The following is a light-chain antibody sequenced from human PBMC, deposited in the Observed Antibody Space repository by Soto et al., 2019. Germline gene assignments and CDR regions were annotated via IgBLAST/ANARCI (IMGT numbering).Light chain of an antibody. Sequence: DIQMTQSPSTLSASVGDRVSITCRASQSINSWLAWYQQKPGKAPKVLIYKASSLESGVPSRFSGSGSGTEFTLTISSLQPDDFATYYCQQYSTFSLWTVGQGTKVEIK. J-gene: IGKJ1*01. CDR2: KAS. CDR3: QQYSTFSLWT. CDR1: QSINSW. V-gene: IGKV1-5*03.